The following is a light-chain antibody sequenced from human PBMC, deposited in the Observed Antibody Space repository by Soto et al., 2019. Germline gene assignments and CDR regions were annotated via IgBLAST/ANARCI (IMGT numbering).Light chain of an antibody. CDR2: DNK. Sequence: QSVLTQPPSVSAAPGQNVTISCSGSSTNFGDNFVSWYQQFPGTAPKVVIYDNKKRPSGIPDRFSGSNSGTSATLGITGLQTGDEADYYCGSWDSTLSEVVFGGGTKVTVL. CDR3: GSWDSTLSEVV. J-gene: IGLJ2*01. CDR1: STNFGDNF. V-gene: IGLV1-51*01.